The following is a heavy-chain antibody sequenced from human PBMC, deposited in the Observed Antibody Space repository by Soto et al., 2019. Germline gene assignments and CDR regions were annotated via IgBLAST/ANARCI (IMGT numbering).Heavy chain of an antibody. D-gene: IGHD3-22*01. Sequence: GGSLRLSCAASGFTFTTHAMNWVRQAPGKGLEWVSSISGSGGTTDYADSVKGRVTISRDNSKNTLYLQMNSLRAEDTAVYYCARFDYYDSSGYLDFGPKWGQGTLVTVSS. J-gene: IGHJ4*02. CDR3: ARFDYYDSSGYLDFGPK. CDR1: GFTFTTHA. CDR2: ISGSGGTT. V-gene: IGHV3-23*01.